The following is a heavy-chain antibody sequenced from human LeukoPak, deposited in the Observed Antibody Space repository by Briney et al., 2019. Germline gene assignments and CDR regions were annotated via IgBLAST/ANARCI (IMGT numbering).Heavy chain of an antibody. CDR1: GFTFSSYA. CDR3: ARETPVYSSSTLDY. V-gene: IGHV3-30-3*01. CDR2: TSYDGSNK. J-gene: IGHJ4*02. Sequence: GGSLRLSCAASGFTFSSYAMHWVRQAPGKGLEWVAVTSYDGSNKYYADSVKGRFTISRDNSKNTLYLQMNSLRAEDTAVYYCARETPVYSSSTLDYWGQGTLVTVSS. D-gene: IGHD6-6*01.